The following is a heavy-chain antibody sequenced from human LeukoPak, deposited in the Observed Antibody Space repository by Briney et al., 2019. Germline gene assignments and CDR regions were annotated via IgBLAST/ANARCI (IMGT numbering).Heavy chain of an antibody. CDR1: GYTFTSYY. CDR2: INPSGGST. D-gene: IGHD3-22*01. V-gene: IGHV1-46*01. CDR3: ARDYYDSSGQGLFDY. Sequence: ASVKVSCKASGYTFTSYYMHWVRQAPGQGLEWMGIINPSGGSTSYAQKLQGRVTMTRDTSISTAYMELSRLRSDDTAVYYCARDYYDSSGQGLFDYWGQGTLVTVSS. J-gene: IGHJ4*02.